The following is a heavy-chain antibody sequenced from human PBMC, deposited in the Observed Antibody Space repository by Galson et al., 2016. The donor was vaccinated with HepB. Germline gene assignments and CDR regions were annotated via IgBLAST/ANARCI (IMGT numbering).Heavy chain of an antibody. CDR2: IYWNDGK. V-gene: IGHV2-5*01. J-gene: IGHJ3*01. D-gene: IGHD2-8*02. CDR3: VREFKEDVYWDDAFDF. Sequence: PALVKPTQTLTLTCTFSGFSLSTTGVGVGWIRQPPGRALEWVALIYWNDGKRYSPSLRNRLTITKDTSKNQVVLSMTNMDPVDTATYYCVREFKEDVYWDDAFDFWGRGTVVTVSS. CDR1: GFSLSTTGVG.